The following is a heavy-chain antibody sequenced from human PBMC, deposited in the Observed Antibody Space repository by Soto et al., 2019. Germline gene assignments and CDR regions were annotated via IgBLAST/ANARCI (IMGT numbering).Heavy chain of an antibody. V-gene: IGHV4-59*01. CDR2: IYYSGST. CDR3: ARRYGGNFDY. D-gene: IGHD3-16*01. Sequence: SETLSLTCTVSGGSICSYDGSWIRQPPGKGLEWIGYIYYSGSTNYNPSLKSRVTISVDTSKNQFSLKLSSLTAADTAVDYCARRYGGNFDYWGQGTLVTVSS. CDR1: GGSICSYD. J-gene: IGHJ4*02.